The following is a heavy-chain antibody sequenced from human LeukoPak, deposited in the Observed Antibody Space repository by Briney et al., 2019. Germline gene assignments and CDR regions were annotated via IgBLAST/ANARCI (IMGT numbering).Heavy chain of an antibody. CDR1: GYTFTGYY. CDR2: IHPNSGGT. D-gene: IGHD2-2*01. V-gene: IGHV1-2*02. J-gene: IGHJ3*02. Sequence: ASVKVSCKASGYTFTGYYMHWVRQAPGQGLEWMGWIHPNSGGTNYAQKFQGRVTMTRDTSISTASMEMSRLRSHDTAVYYCAREGCSSTSCHDAFDIWGQGTMVTVSS. CDR3: AREGCSSTSCHDAFDI.